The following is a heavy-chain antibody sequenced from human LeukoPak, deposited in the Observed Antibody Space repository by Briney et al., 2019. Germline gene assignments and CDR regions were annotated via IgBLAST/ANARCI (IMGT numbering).Heavy chain of an antibody. CDR1: GGSISSYY. CDR3: ARGHGGWGAAAAYYFDS. CDR2: INHSGST. J-gene: IGHJ4*02. D-gene: IGHD6-13*01. Sequence: PSQTLSLTCTVSGGSISSYYWSWIRQPPGKGLEWIGEINHSGSTNYIPSLKSRVTISVDTSKNQFSLRLTSLTAADTAVYYCARGHGGWGAAAAYYFDSWGQGTLVTVSS. V-gene: IGHV4-34*01.